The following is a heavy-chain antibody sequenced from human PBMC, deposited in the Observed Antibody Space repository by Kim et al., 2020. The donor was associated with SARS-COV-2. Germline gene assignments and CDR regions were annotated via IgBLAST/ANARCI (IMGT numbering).Heavy chain of an antibody. J-gene: IGHJ3*02. CDR1: GGSISSYY. CDR3: ATDSSGYYYRGDAFDI. V-gene: IGHV4-59*01. CDR2: IYYSGNT. D-gene: IGHD3-22*01. Sequence: SETLSLTCTVSGGSISSYYWNWIRQPPGKGLEWIGYIYYSGNTNQNPSLKSRVTISVDTSKNQFSLKLSSVTAADTALYYCATDSSGYYYRGDAFDIWG.